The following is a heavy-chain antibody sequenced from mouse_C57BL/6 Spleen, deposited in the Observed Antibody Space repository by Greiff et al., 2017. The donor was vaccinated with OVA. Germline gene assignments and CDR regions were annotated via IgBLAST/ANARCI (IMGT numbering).Heavy chain of an antibody. CDR2: IHPNSGST. Sequence: QVQLQQPGAELLKPGASVKLSCKASGYTFTSSWMHWVKQRPGQGLEWIGMIHPNSGSTNYNEKFKSKATLTVDKSSSTAYMQLSSLTSEDSAVYYCAREGDNYAMDYWGQGTSVTVSS. CDR1: GYTFTSSW. J-gene: IGHJ4*01. CDR3: AREGDNYAMDY. V-gene: IGHV1-64*01.